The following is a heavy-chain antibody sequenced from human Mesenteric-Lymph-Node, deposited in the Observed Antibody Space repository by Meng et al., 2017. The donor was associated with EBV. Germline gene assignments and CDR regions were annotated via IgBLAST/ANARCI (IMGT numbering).Heavy chain of an antibody. Sequence: QVQLVQSGSELKKPGASVKVSCKASGYTFTNYGINWVRQAPGQGIEWMGGISPYNGNTYSAQKFQGRVTMTTDTSTDTAYIELRSLRSDDTAVYSCARDGSGDGYTFDYWGQGTLVTVSS. V-gene: IGHV1-18*01. J-gene: IGHJ4*02. CDR2: ISPYNGNT. CDR3: ARDGSGDGYTFDY. D-gene: IGHD5-24*01. CDR1: GYTFTNYG.